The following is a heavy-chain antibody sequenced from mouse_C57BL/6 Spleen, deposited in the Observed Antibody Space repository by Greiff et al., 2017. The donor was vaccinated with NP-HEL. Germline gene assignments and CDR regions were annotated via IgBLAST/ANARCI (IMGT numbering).Heavy chain of an antibody. CDR2: INPSSGYT. V-gene: IGHV1-7*01. D-gene: IGHD2-4*01. J-gene: IGHJ2*01. CDR1: GYTFTSYW. Sequence: VQLQQSGAELAKPGASVKLSCKASGYTFTSYWMHWVKQRPGQGLEWIGYINPSSGYTKYNQKFKDKATLTADKSSSTAYMQLSSLTYEDSAVYYCLIYYDYDAGGFDYWGQGTTLTVSS. CDR3: LIYYDYDAGGFDY.